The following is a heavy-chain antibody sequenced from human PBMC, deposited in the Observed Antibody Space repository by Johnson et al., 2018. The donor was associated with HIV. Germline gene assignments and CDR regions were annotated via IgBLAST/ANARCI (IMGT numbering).Heavy chain of an antibody. V-gene: IGHV3-30*18. Sequence: QVQLVESGGGVVQPGRSLRLSCVASGFTFRNYGMHWVRQAPGKGLEWVAVISYDGSVKYYADAVKGRFTISRDNSNNTLYLQMNSLRAEDTAVYYCAKAMGGWLLAHAFDIWGQGTMVTISS. D-gene: IGHD3-22*01. CDR1: GFTFRNYG. CDR2: ISYDGSVK. J-gene: IGHJ3*02. CDR3: AKAMGGWLLAHAFDI.